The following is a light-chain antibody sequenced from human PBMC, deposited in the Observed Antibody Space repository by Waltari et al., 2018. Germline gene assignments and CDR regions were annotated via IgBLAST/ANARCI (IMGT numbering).Light chain of an antibody. J-gene: IGKJ1*01. Sequence: IQMTQSPSSLSASVGDRVTITCRASQSISQYLSWYQQKPGKAPKLLIYAAYSLQSGVPSRFSVSGSGTDFTLTISSLQPEDFATDYCQQSYNVPTFGPGTKVENK. CDR1: QSISQY. CDR2: AAY. CDR3: QQSYNVPT. V-gene: IGKV1-39*01.